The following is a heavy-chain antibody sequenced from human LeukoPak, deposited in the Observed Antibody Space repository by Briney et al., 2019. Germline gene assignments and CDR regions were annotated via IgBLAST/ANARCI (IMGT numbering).Heavy chain of an antibody. Sequence: ASVKVSCKASGYTFTSYYMHWVRQAPGQGLEWMGIINPSGGSTSYAQKFQGRVTMTRDTSTSTVYMELSSLRSEDTAVYYCARNLVYDILTGYQYYFDYWGQGTLVTVSS. D-gene: IGHD3-9*01. J-gene: IGHJ4*02. CDR3: ARNLVYDILTGYQYYFDY. CDR1: GYTFTSYY. V-gene: IGHV1-46*01. CDR2: INPSGGST.